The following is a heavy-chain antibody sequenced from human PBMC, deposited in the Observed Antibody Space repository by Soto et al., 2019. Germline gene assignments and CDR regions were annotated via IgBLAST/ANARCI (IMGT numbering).Heavy chain of an antibody. J-gene: IGHJ4*02. Sequence: ASVKVSCKASGFTFTSSAVQWVRQARGQRLEWIGWIVVGSGNTNYAQTFQERVTITRDMSTSTAYMELSSLRSEDTAVYYCAAVCGGDCSLGGFDYWGQGTLVTVSS. D-gene: IGHD2-21*02. CDR3: AAVCGGDCSLGGFDY. CDR2: IVVGSGNT. V-gene: IGHV1-58*01. CDR1: GFTFTSSA.